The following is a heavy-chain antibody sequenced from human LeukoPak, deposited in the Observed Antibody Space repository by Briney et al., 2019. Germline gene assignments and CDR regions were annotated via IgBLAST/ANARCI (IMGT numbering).Heavy chain of an antibody. CDR1: GFPFSSNY. CDR3: ARDLGYSYGIY. J-gene: IGHJ4*02. D-gene: IGHD5-18*01. CDR2: IYSGGST. Sequence: PGGXXXXXCAAXGFPFSSNYMSWVRQAPGKGLEGVSVIYSGGSTYYADSVKGRFTISRDNSKNTLYLQMNSLRAEDTAVYYCARDLGYSYGIYWGQGTLVTVSS. V-gene: IGHV3-53*01.